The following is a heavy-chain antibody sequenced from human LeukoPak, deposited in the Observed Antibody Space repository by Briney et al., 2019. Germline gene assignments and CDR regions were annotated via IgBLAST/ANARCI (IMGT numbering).Heavy chain of an antibody. CDR2: IWYGGSNK. CDR1: GFTFSTYA. V-gene: IGHV3-30*02. D-gene: IGHD3-22*01. Sequence: GGSLRLSCAASGFTFSTYAMSWVRQAPGKGLEWVAVIWYGGSNKYYADSVKGRFTISRDNSKNTLYLQMNSLRAEDTAVYYCAKDLWQLGYYDSSGAFDYWGQGTLVTVSS. CDR3: AKDLWQLGYYDSSGAFDY. J-gene: IGHJ4*02.